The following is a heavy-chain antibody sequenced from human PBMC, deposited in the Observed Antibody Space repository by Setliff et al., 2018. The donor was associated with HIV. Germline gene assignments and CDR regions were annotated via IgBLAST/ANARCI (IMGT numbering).Heavy chain of an antibody. CDR1: GGTFSSYA. Sequence: GASVKVSCKASGGTFSSYAISWVRQAPGQGLEWMGGIIPMFGAANYAQEFQGRVTITTDASTSAAYMELSSLRSEDTAIYYCLRRATAAEVFDYWGQGTLVTVSS. D-gene: IGHD6-13*01. CDR3: LRRATAAEVFDY. CDR2: IIPMFGAA. V-gene: IGHV1-69*05. J-gene: IGHJ4*02.